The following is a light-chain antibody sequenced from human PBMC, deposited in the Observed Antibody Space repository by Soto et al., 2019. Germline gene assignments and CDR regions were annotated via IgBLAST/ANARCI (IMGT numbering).Light chain of an antibody. J-gene: IGKJ1*01. CDR2: GTS. CDR1: QSVSSSY. CDR3: QQYGSSSWT. V-gene: IGKV3-20*01. Sequence: VLTQSPGTLSLSPGERATLSCRASQSVSSSYLAWYQQKPGQAPRLLIYGTSSRATAIPDRFSGSGSGTDFTLTISRLEPEDFAVYYCQQYGSSSWTFGQGTKVDIK.